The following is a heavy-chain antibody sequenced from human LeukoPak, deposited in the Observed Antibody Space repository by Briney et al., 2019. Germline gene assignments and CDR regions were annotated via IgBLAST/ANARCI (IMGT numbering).Heavy chain of an antibody. Sequence: GGSLRLSCAASGFTFSSYSMDWVRQAPGKGLEWVSSISSSSAYIYYADSLEGRFTISRDNVRNSLYLQMNSLRAEDTAVYYCAGDYEGNLAFDIWGQGTMVTVSS. CDR3: AGDYEGNLAFDI. CDR1: GFTFSSYS. V-gene: IGHV3-21*01. D-gene: IGHD4-23*01. CDR2: ISSSSAYI. J-gene: IGHJ3*02.